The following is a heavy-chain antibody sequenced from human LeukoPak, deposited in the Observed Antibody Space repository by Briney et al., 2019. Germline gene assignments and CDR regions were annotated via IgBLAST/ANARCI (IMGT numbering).Heavy chain of an antibody. CDR2: ISSSSSTI. J-gene: IGHJ3*02. D-gene: IGHD3-22*01. V-gene: IGHV3-48*01. CDR1: GFTFSSYW. CDR3: ARDLRVVITLGAFDI. Sequence: GGSLRLSCAASGFTFSSYWMNWARQAPGKGLEWVSYISSSSSTIYYADSVKGRFTISRDNAKNSLYLQMNSLRAEDTAVYYCARDLRVVITLGAFDIWGQGTMVTVSS.